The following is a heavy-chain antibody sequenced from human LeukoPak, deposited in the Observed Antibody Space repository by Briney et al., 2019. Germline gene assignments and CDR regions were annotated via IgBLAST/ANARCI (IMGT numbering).Heavy chain of an antibody. J-gene: IGHJ5*02. V-gene: IGHV4-61*02. CDR2: IYTSGST. CDR1: GGSISSSSYY. Sequence: SETLSLTCTVSGGSISSSSYYWSWIRQPAGKGLEWIGRIYTSGSTHYNPSLKSRVTISVDTSKNQFSLKLSSVTAADTAVYYCARVHISSYWFWFDPWGQGTLVTVSS. D-gene: IGHD3-22*01. CDR3: ARVHISSYWFWFDP.